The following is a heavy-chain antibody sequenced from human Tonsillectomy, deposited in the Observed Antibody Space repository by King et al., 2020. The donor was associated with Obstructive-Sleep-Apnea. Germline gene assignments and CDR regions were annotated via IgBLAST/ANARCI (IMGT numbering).Heavy chain of an antibody. Sequence: QLVQSGAEVKKPGSSVKVSCKASGGTFSSYAISWVRQAPGQGLEWMGGIIPILGIANYAQKFQGRVTITADKSTSTAYMELSSLRSEDTALYYCASGGQWHQIMDYYYDGMDVWGQGTTVTVSS. D-gene: IGHD6-19*01. V-gene: IGHV1-69*10. CDR3: ASGGQWHQIMDYYYDGMDV. J-gene: IGHJ6*02. CDR1: GGTFSSYA. CDR2: IIPILGIA.